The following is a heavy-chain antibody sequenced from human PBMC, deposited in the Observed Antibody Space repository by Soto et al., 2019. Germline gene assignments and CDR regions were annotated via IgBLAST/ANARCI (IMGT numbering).Heavy chain of an antibody. J-gene: IGHJ4*02. CDR1: GGTFSSYA. Sequence: SVKVSCKASGGTFSSYAISWVRQAPGQGLEWMGGIIPIFGTANYAQKFQGRVTITADESTSTAYMELSSLRSEDTAVDYCARQRAAGIKPWPRFDYWAQETLSPFPS. V-gene: IGHV1-69*13. CDR3: ARQRAAGIKPWPRFDY. CDR2: IIPIFGTA. D-gene: IGHD6-25*01.